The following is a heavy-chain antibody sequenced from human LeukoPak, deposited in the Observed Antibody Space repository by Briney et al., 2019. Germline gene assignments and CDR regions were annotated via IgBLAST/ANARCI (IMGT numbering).Heavy chain of an antibody. D-gene: IGHD6-19*01. V-gene: IGHV7-4-1*02. CDR1: GYTFTSYA. CDR3: ARGGAGYSSGWYDTRADY. CDR2: INTNTGNP. J-gene: IGHJ4*02. Sequence: ASVKVSCKASGYTFTSYAMNWVRQAPGQGLEWMGWINTNTGNPTYAQGFTGRFVFSLDTSVSTAYLQISSLKAEDTAAYYCARGGAGYSSGWYDTRADYWGQGTLVTVSS.